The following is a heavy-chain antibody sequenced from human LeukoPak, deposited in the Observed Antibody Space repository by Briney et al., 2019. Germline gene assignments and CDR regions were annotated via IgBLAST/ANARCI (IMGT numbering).Heavy chain of an antibody. CDR1: GVAFSRYS. CDR3: ARDRGYGYLFDY. D-gene: IGHD5-18*01. V-gene: IGHV3-74*01. J-gene: IGHJ4*02. Sequence: GGSLRLSCAASGVAFSRYSMNWVRQAPGKGLVWVSRINSDGSSTSYADSVKGRFTISRDNAKNTLYLQMNSLRAEDTAVYYCARDRGYGYLFDYWGQGTLVTVSS. CDR2: INSDGSST.